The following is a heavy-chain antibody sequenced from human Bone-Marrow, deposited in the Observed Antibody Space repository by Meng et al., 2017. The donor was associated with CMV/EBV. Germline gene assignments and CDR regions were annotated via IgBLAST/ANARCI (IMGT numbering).Heavy chain of an antibody. V-gene: IGHV3-21*01. J-gene: IGHJ4*02. D-gene: IGHD3-22*01. CDR2: ISSSSSYI. CDR1: GFTFSSYS. CDR3: ARALPPIYYDSSGYFDY. Sequence: GGSLRLSCAASGFTFSSYSMNWVRQAPGKGLEWVSSISSSSSYIYYADSVKGRFTISRDNAKNSLYLQMNGLRAEDTAVYYCARALPPIYYDSSGYFDYWGQGTLVTVSS.